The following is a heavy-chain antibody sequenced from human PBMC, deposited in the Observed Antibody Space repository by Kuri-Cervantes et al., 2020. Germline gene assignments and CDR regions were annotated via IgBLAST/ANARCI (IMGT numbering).Heavy chain of an antibody. CDR3: ARGGSSWYLDFDY. CDR2: INHSGST. J-gene: IGHJ4*02. Sequence: SETLSLTCGVFGDSISSSSWWSWIRQPPGKGLEWIGEINHSGSTNYNPFLKSRVTISVDKSKSQFSLKLSSVTAADTAVYYCARGGSSWYLDFDYWGQGTLVTVSS. V-gene: IGHV4-4*02. CDR1: GDSISSSSW. D-gene: IGHD6-13*01.